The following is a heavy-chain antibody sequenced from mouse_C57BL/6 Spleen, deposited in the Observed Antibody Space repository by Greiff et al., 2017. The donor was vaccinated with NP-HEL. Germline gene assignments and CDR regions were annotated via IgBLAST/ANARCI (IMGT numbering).Heavy chain of an antibody. J-gene: IGHJ2*01. CDR1: GYTFTSYW. D-gene: IGHD2-1*01. CDR3: ARSYYGNSFGGFDY. V-gene: IGHV1-69*01. Sequence: QVQLQQSGAELVMPGASVKLSCKASGYTFTSYWMHWVKQRPGQGLEWIGEIDPSDSYTNYNQKFKGKSTLTVDKSSSTAYMQLSSLTSEDSAVYYCARSYYGNSFGGFDYWGQGTTLTVSS. CDR2: IDPSDSYT.